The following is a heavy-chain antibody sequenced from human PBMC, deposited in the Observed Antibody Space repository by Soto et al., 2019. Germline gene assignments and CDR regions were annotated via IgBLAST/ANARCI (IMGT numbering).Heavy chain of an antibody. CDR2: IYYSGST. CDR1: GSSISIYY. Sequence: SETLSLTCTVSGSSISIYYWSWIRQPPGKGLEWIAYIYYSGSTDYNPSLKSRVTISVNTSKNQISLKLSSVTAADTAVYFCARGMGAYDSWGQGTLVTVS. J-gene: IGHJ4*02. V-gene: IGHV4-59*01. CDR3: ARGMGAYDS. D-gene: IGHD3-16*01.